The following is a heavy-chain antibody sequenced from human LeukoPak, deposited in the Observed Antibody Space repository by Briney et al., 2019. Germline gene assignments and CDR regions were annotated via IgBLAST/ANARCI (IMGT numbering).Heavy chain of an antibody. CDR3: ARGLRNTDTFDI. CDR1: GFIFSNYG. Sequence: GESLKISCAASGFIFSNYGMHWVRQAPGKGLEWVAVIWYDGSNKYYADSVKARFTISRDNSKNTVYLQMNSLRAEDTAVYYCARGLRNTDTFDIWGQGTMVTVSS. V-gene: IGHV3-33*01. CDR2: IWYDGSNK. J-gene: IGHJ3*02.